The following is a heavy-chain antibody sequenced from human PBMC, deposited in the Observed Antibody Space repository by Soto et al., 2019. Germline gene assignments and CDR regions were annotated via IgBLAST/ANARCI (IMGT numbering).Heavy chain of an antibody. J-gene: IGHJ4*02. CDR3: AREYCTSSSCYGSDF. CDR1: GYTFTDYG. V-gene: IGHV1-18*01. D-gene: IGHD2-2*01. Sequence: QVQLVQSGAEVKKPGASVKVSCKTSGYTFTDYGISWVRQAPGQGLEWMGWISTYNGDTKYTQNFRGRVTMTADTSTTTAYMELTSLISDDTAIYYCAREYCTSSSCYGSDFWGQGTLVTVSS. CDR2: ISTYNGDT.